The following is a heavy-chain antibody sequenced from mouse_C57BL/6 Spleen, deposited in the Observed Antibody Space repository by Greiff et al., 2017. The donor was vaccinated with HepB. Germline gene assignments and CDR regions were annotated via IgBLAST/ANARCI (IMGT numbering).Heavy chain of an antibody. CDR3: ARSMSYYGSSPYSDV. Sequence: QVQLQQPGAELVKPGASVKLSCKASGYTFTSYWMHWVKQRPGQGLEWIGMIHPNSGSTNYNEKFKSKATLTVDKSSSTAYMQLSSLTSEDSAVYYCARSMSYYGSSPYSDVWGTGTTVTVSS. D-gene: IGHD1-1*01. J-gene: IGHJ1*03. CDR2: IHPNSGST. CDR1: GYTFTSYW. V-gene: IGHV1-64*01.